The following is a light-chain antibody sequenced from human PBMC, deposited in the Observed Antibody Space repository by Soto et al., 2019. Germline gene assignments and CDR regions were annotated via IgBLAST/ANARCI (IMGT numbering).Light chain of an antibody. CDR3: QQYNNWPKT. Sequence: EIVMTQSPAALSVSPGERATLPCRASQSLSSNLAWYQQKPGQAPRLLIYGASTRATGIPARFSGSGSGTEFTLTISSLQSEDFAVYYCQQYNNWPKTFGQGTKVDIK. CDR1: QSLSSN. V-gene: IGKV3-15*01. CDR2: GAS. J-gene: IGKJ1*01.